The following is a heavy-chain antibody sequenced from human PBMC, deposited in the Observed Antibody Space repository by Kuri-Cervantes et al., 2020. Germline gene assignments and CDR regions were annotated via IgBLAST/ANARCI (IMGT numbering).Heavy chain of an antibody. J-gene: IGHJ4*02. CDR2: INHSGST. CDR1: GGSFSGYY. V-gene: IGHV4-34*01. Sequence: SETLSLTCAVYGGSFSGYYWSWIRQPPGKGLEWIGEINHSGSTNYNPSLKSRVTISVDTSKNQFSLKLSSVIAADTAVYYCARGLGYCSGGNCYPGEFDYWGQGTLVTVSS. D-gene: IGHD2-15*01. CDR3: ARGLGYCSGGNCYPGEFDY.